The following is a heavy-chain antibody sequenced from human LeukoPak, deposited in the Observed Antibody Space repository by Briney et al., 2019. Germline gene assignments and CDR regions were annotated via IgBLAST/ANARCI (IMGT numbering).Heavy chain of an antibody. CDR3: ARDSSGSPDY. D-gene: IGHD3-22*01. V-gene: IGHV1-69*06. Sequence: SVKVSCKASGGTFSNYGINWVRQAPGQGLEWMGGIVPIFGTANYAQKFQGRVTITADKSTSTAYMELSSLRSEETAVYYCARDSSGSPDYWGQGTLVTVSS. CDR2: IVPIFGTA. CDR1: GGTFSNYG. J-gene: IGHJ4*02.